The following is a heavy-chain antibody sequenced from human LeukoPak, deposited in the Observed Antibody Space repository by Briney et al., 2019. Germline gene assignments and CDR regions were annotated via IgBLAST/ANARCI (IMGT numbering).Heavy chain of an antibody. Sequence: ASVKVSCKVSGYTLTELSMHWVQQAPGKGLEWMGGFDPEDGETIYAQKFQGRVTMTEDTSTDTAYMELSSLRSEDTAVYYCATGARGVIKSRWYYYYMDVWGKGTTVTVSS. CDR1: GYTLTELS. V-gene: IGHV1-24*01. D-gene: IGHD3-10*01. CDR3: ATGARGVIKSRWYYYYMDV. CDR2: FDPEDGET. J-gene: IGHJ6*03.